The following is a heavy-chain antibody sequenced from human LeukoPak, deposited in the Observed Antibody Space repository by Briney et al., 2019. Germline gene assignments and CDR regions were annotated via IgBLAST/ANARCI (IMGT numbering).Heavy chain of an antibody. J-gene: IGHJ4*02. Sequence: EASVKVSFKTSGYTFTSYGITWVRQAPGQGLEWMGWSGTSDTNTNYAQKFRGRVTMTTDTSTTTGYMELRSLRSDDTAIYYCARGGLVSDYWGQGTLVTVSS. CDR3: ARGGLVSDY. V-gene: IGHV1-18*01. D-gene: IGHD6-13*01. CDR1: GYTFTSYG. CDR2: SGTSDTNT.